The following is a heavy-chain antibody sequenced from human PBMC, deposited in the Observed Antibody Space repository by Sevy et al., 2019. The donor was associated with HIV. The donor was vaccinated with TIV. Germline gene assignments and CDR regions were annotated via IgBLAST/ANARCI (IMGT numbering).Heavy chain of an antibody. CDR1: GFTFSTYD. V-gene: IGHV3-30*18. Sequence: GGSLRLSCTASGFTFSTYDIHWVRQAPGKGLEWVAIIAYDGNYRYYSDSVRGRFSMSRENSKNTAYLQMSGLSVEDTAVYYCAKNRPPGGSYFSRHGMDVWGRGTTVTVSS. D-gene: IGHD1-26*01. J-gene: IGHJ6*02. CDR2: IAYDGNYR. CDR3: AKNRPPGGSYFSRHGMDV.